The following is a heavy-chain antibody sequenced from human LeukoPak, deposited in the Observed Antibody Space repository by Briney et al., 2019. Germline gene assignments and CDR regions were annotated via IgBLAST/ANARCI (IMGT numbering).Heavy chain of an antibody. CDR3: ARDLPFGY. Sequence: GGSLRLSCAASGFTFSSYVMNWVRQAPGKGLEWVSSISDNGVTRYYADSVKGRFTISRDNSKNTLYLQMNSLRAEDTAVYYCARDLPFGYWGQGTLVTVSS. CDR1: GFTFSSYV. V-gene: IGHV3-23*01. J-gene: IGHJ4*02. CDR2: ISDNGVTR.